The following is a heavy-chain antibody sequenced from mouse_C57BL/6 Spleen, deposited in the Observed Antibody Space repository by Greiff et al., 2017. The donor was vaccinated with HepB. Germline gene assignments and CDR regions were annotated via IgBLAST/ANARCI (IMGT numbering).Heavy chain of an antibody. D-gene: IGHD2-4*01. V-gene: IGHV5-4*03. CDR2: ISDGGSYT. J-gene: IGHJ3*01. CDR1: GFTFSSYA. CDR3: AGIYYDYDGFAY. Sequence: DVMLVESGGGLVKPGGSLKLSCAASGFTFSSYAMSWVRQTPEKRLEWVATISDGGSYTYYPDNVKGRFTISRDNAKNNLYLQMSHLKSEDTAMYYCAGIYYDYDGFAYWGQGTLVTVSA.